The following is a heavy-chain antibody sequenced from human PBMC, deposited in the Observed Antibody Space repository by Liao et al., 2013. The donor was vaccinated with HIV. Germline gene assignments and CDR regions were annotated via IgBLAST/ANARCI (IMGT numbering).Heavy chain of an antibody. D-gene: IGHD2-2*02. CDR2: VYNSGST. V-gene: IGHV4-39*07. CDR3: ARARQIPTPIWGVYNWFDP. CDR1: GGSVSSSGYY. Sequence: QLQLQESGPGLVKPSETLSLTCTVSGGSVSSSGYYWVWIRQPPGEGLAWIGSVYNSGSTYYNPSLKSRVTMSLDTSKNQVSLNLTSVTAADTAVYYCARARQIPTPIWGVYNWFDPWGQGALVTVSS. J-gene: IGHJ5*02.